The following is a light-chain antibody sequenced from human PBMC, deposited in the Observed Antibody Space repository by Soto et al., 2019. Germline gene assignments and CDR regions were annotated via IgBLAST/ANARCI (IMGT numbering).Light chain of an antibody. J-gene: IGLJ2*01. CDR3: SSYTATSALV. Sequence: SALTQPASVSGSPGQSITISCTGTSIDVGGYNYVSWYLQHPGKAPKLIIYDVSNRPSGVSNRFSGSKSGNTASLTISGLQAEDEADYYCSSYTATSALVFGGGTKLTVL. V-gene: IGLV2-14*03. CDR2: DVS. CDR1: SIDVGGYNY.